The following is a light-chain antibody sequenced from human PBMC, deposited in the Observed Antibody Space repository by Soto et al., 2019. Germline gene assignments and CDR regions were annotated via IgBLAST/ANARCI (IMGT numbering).Light chain of an antibody. CDR3: QSYDSSLSGGVV. Sequence: QSVLTQPPSVSGAPGQRVTISCTWNSSNIGAGYDVHWYQQLPGTAPKLLIYGNSNRPSGVPDRFSGSKSGTSASLAITGLQAEDEADYYCQSYDSSLSGGVVFGGGTQLTVL. V-gene: IGLV1-40*01. CDR2: GNS. CDR1: SSNIGAGYD. J-gene: IGLJ2*01.